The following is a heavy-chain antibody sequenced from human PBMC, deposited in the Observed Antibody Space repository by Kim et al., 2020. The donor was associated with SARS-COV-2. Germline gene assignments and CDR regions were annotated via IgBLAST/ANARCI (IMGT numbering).Heavy chain of an antibody. Sequence: GGSLRLSCAASGFTFSSYGMHWVRQAPGKGLEWVAVISYDGSNKYYADSVKGRFTISRDNSKNTLYLQMNSLGAEDTAVYYCAKDSSSSWYWVYYYYGMDVWGQGTTVTVSS. D-gene: IGHD6-13*01. CDR3: AKDSSSSWYWVYYYYGMDV. CDR2: ISYDGSNK. V-gene: IGHV3-30*18. J-gene: IGHJ6*02. CDR1: GFTFSSYG.